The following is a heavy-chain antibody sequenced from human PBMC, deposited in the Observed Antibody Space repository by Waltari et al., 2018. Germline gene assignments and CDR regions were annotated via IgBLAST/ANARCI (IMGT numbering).Heavy chain of an antibody. J-gene: IGHJ5*02. Sequence: QVQLVQSGAEVKKPGSSVKVSCKASGGTFSSYAISWVRQAPGQGLEWMGRSIPIFGTANYAQKFQGRVTITADKSTSTAYMELSSLRSEDTAVYYCARDSRGVVVITTMGNWFDPWGQGTLVTVSS. D-gene: IGHD3-22*01. CDR1: GGTFSSYA. CDR3: ARDSRGVVVITTMGNWFDP. CDR2: SIPIFGTA. V-gene: IGHV1-69*08.